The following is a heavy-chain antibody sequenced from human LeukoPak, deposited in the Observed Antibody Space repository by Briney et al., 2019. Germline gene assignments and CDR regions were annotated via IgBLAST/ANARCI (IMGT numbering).Heavy chain of an antibody. J-gene: IGHJ4*02. CDR3: ARGEEGSSWFLDY. V-gene: IGHV3-30*04. CDR2: ISYDGSNK. D-gene: IGHD6-13*01. CDR1: GFTFSSYA. Sequence: GGSLRLSCAASGFTFSSYAMHWVRQAPGKGLEWVAVISYDGSNKYYADSVKGRFTISRDNSKNTLYLQMNSLRAEDTAVYYCARGEEGSSWFLDYWGQGTLVTVSS.